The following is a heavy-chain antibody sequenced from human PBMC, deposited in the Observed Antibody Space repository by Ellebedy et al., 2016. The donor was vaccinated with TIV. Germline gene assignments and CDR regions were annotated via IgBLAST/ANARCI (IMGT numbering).Heavy chain of an antibody. CDR1: GYTFTGYY. CDR3: ARAPSVVFGSGSYRFAP. D-gene: IGHD3-10*01. J-gene: IGHJ5*02. CDR2: INPNSGGT. Sequence: AASVKVSCKASGYTFTGYYLHWVRQAPGQGLEWMGWINPNSGGTNYAHKFQGWVTMTRDTSISTAYMELSRLRSNDSAVYYCARAPSVVFGSGSYRFAPWGQGTLVTVSS. V-gene: IGHV1-2*04.